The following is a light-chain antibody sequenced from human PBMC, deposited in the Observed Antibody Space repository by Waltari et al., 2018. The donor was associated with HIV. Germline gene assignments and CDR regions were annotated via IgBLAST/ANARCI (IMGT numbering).Light chain of an antibody. Sequence: QSVLTQPPSASGTPGQRATISSSGSSSNIVSYYVYWYQQRPGTAPKLLIYRNNQRPSGVPDRFSGSKSGTSASLAISGLRSEDEADYYCAAWADSLSAVVFGGGTKLTVL. CDR1: SSNIVSYY. J-gene: IGLJ2*01. V-gene: IGLV1-47*01. CDR2: RNN. CDR3: AAWADSLSAVV.